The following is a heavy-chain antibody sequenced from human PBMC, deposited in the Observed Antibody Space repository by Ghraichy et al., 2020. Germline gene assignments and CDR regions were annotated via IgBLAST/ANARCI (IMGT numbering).Heavy chain of an antibody. CDR1: GYSISSGYY. V-gene: IGHV4-38-2*02. CDR2: IYHSGST. Sequence: SETLSLTCTVSGYSISSGYYWGWIRQPPGKGLEWIGSIYHSGSTYYNSSLKSRVTISVDTSKNQFSLKLSSVTAADTAVYYCARGPDSSGYYPFDYWGQGNLVIVSS. D-gene: IGHD3-22*01. CDR3: ARGPDSSGYYPFDY. J-gene: IGHJ4*02.